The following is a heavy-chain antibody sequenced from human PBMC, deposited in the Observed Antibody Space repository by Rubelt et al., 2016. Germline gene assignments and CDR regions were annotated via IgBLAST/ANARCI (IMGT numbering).Heavy chain of an antibody. V-gene: IGHV3-7*01. D-gene: IGHD3-10*01. CDR1: GFTFSSYW. CDR2: IKQDGSEK. Sequence: EVQLVESGGGLVQPGGSLRLSCAASGFTFSSYWMSWVRQAPGKGLEWVANIKQDGSEKYYGGFVKGRLTISRDNAKNTLYLQMNSMGAEDTAVYYGARDQRFGELLYYWGQGTLVTVSS. J-gene: IGHJ4*02. CDR3: ARDQRFGELLYY.